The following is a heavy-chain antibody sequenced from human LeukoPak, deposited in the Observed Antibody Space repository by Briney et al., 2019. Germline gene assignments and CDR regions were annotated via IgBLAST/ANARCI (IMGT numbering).Heavy chain of an antibody. D-gene: IGHD2-15*01. Sequence: ASVKVSCKASGYTFTGYYMHWVRQAPGQGLEWMGWFNPNSGGTNYAQKFQGRVTMTRDTSISTAYMELSRLRSDDTAVYYCATPRGPNCSGGSCYGGGFDYWGQGTLVTVSS. CDR3: ATPRGPNCSGGSCYGGGFDY. V-gene: IGHV1-2*02. CDR1: GYTFTGYY. CDR2: FNPNSGGT. J-gene: IGHJ4*02.